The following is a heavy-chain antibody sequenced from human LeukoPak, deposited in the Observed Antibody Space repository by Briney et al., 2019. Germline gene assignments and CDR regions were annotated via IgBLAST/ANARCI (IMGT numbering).Heavy chain of an antibody. D-gene: IGHD3-22*01. CDR1: GASVSSYY. CDR3: ASVRLSSGYYN. Sequence: SETLSLTCSVSGASVSSYYCNWIRQPPGKGLEWIGNVYNSGSTNYNPSLRSRVTISVDTSKNQFSLKLSSVTAADTAMYYCASVRLSSGYYNWGQGTLVTVSS. J-gene: IGHJ4*02. CDR2: VYNSGST. V-gene: IGHV4-59*02.